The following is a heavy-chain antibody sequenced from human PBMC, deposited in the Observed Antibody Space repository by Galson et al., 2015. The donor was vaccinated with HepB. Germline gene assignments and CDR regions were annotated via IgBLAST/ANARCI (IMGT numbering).Heavy chain of an antibody. CDR2: IIPIFGTA. CDR1: GYTFTSYG. D-gene: IGHD3-3*01. Sequence: SVKVSCKASGYTFTSYGISWVRQAPGQGLEWMGGIIPIFGTANYAQKFQGRVTITADESTSTAYMELSSLRSEDTAVYYCARAGWFGVGYYFDYWGQGTLVTVSS. V-gene: IGHV1-69*13. CDR3: ARAGWFGVGYYFDY. J-gene: IGHJ4*02.